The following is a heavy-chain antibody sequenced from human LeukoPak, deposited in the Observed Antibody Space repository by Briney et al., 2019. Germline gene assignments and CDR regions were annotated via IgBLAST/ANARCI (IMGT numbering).Heavy chain of an antibody. CDR2: INDSGST. CDR3: ARGVSHRNFDWLFY. J-gene: IGHJ4*02. V-gene: IGHV4-39*07. D-gene: IGHD3-9*01. Sequence: PSETLSLTCIVSGGSISSSNYYWGWIRQPPGKGLEWIGEINDSGSTHYNTSLNSRVTISVDTSKNQVYLKLSSVTAADTAIYYCARGVSHRNFDWLFYWGQGTLVTVSS. CDR1: GGSISSSNYY.